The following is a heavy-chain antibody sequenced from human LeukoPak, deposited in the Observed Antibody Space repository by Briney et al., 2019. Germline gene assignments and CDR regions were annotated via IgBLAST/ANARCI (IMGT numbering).Heavy chain of an antibody. D-gene: IGHD3-22*01. CDR3: ARALGYYDSSLRI. CDR2: IIPIFGTA. J-gene: IGHJ3*02. V-gene: IGHV1-69*05. CDR1: GGTFSSYA. Sequence: ASVKVSCKASGGTFSSYAISWVRQAPGQGLEWMGRIIPIFGTANYAQKFQGRVTITTDESTSTAYMELSSLRSEDTAVYYCARALGYYDSSLRIWGRGTMVTVSS.